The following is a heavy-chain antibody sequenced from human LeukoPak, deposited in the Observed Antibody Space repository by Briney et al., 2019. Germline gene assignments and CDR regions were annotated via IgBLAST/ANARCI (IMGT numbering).Heavy chain of an antibody. D-gene: IGHD6-19*01. CDR3: ARYGNGEWLGHYAFDI. Sequence: PSETLSLTCTVSGGSISSGGYYWSWIRQHPGKGLEWIGYIYYSGSTYYNPSLKSRVTISVDTSKNQFSLKLSSVTAADTAVYYCARYGNGEWLGHYAFDIWGHGTMVTVSS. J-gene: IGHJ3*02. V-gene: IGHV4-31*03. CDR1: GGSISSGGYY. CDR2: IYYSGST.